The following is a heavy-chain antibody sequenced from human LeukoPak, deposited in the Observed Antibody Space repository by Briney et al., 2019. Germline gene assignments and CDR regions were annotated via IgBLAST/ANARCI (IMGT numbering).Heavy chain of an antibody. CDR1: GGSFSGYY. CDR2: INHSGST. V-gene: IGHV4-34*01. D-gene: IGHD3-10*01. Sequence: SETLSLTCAVYGGSFSGYYWSWIRQPPGKGLEWIGEINHSGSTNYNPSLKSRVTISVDTSKHQFSLKLSSVTAADTAVYYCARGSYYGSGSPLYYFDYWGQGTLVTVSS. CDR3: ARGSYYGSGSPLYYFDY. J-gene: IGHJ4*02.